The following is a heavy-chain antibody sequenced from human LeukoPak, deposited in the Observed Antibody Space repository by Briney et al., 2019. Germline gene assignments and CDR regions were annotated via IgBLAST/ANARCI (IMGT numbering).Heavy chain of an antibody. CDR2: INHSGST. CDR3: ARGASSSGYYRRDTETSWFDP. J-gene: IGHJ5*02. Sequence: PSETLSLTCAVYGGSFSGYYWSWIRQPPGKGLEWIGEINHSGSTNYNPSLKSRVTISVDTSKNQFSLKLSSVTAADTAVYYCARGASSSGYYRRDTETSWFDPWGQGTLVTVSS. CDR1: GGSFSGYY. D-gene: IGHD3-22*01. V-gene: IGHV4-34*01.